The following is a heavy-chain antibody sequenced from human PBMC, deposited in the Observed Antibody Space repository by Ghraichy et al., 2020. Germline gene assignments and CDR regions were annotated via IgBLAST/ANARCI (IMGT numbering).Heavy chain of an antibody. V-gene: IGHV3-23*01. CDR2: VGDSGGTT. J-gene: IGHJ4*02. CDR3: AKTHSSSWYEFDY. Sequence: GGSLRLSCAASGFTFSSYAMSWVRQAPGKGLEWVSAVGDSGGTTYYADSVRGRFTISRDSSKSTLYLHMNSLRAEDTAVYYCAKTHSSSWYEFDYWGQGTLVTVSS. D-gene: IGHD6-13*01. CDR1: GFTFSSYA.